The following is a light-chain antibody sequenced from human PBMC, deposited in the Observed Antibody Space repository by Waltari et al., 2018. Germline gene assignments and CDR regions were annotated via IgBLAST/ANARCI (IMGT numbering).Light chain of an antibody. CDR1: QRISTW. Sequence: DIQMTQSPSTLSASVGDRVTITCRASQRISTWVAWYQQKPGKAPKLLIYKASSLESGVPSRFSGSGSGTEFTLTISSLQPDDFATYYCQYSTTFGQGTKVEIK. CDR3: QYSTT. V-gene: IGKV1-5*03. J-gene: IGKJ1*01. CDR2: KAS.